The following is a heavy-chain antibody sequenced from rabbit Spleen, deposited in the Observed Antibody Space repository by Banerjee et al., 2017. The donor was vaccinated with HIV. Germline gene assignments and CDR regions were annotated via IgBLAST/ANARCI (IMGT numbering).Heavy chain of an antibody. V-gene: IGHV1S47*01. CDR2: IDPIFQVT. Sequence: QEQLKETGGGLVQPGGSLKLSCKASGFDFSSYGVSWVRQAPGKGLEWIGYIDPIFQVTTLANWVNGRFTSSSHNAQNTLYLQLSSLPAAATATYFCARDLSSSGWTAFALWGPGTLVTGS. D-gene: IGHD4-1*01. CDR1: GFDFSSYG. J-gene: IGHJ4*01. CDR3: ARDLSSSGWTAFAL.